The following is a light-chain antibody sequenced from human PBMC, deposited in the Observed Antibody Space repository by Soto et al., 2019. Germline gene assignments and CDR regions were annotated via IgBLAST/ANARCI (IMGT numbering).Light chain of an antibody. CDR2: EVS. CDR1: SSDIGGYNY. V-gene: IGLV2-14*01. CDR3: SSYTGGNPSYV. J-gene: IGLJ1*01. Sequence: QSALTQPASVSGSDGQSITISCTGTSSDIGGYNYVSWYQQYPGKAPKVMIYEVSNRPSGVSNRFSGSKSGNTASLTISGLQGDDEADYYCSSYTGGNPSYVFGTGTKVTV.